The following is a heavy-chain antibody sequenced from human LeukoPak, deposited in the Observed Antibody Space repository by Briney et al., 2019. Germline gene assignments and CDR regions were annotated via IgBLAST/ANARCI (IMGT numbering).Heavy chain of an antibody. V-gene: IGHV4-31*03. CDR1: GGSISGGGKY. D-gene: IGHD5-18*01. CDR2: IYYSGSI. J-gene: IGHJ3*02. CDR3: ARDRGYGYGCDAFDI. Sequence: PSQTLSLTCTVSGGSISGGGKYWSWIRQHPGKGLEYIGYIYYSGSIYYNPSLKSRVTISLDPSKNQFSLKLSSVTAADTAVYYCARDRGYGYGCDAFDIWGQGTMVTVSS.